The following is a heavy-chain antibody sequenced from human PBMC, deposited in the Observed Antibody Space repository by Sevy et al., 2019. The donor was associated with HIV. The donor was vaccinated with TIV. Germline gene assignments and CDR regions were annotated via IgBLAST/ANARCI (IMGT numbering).Heavy chain of an antibody. CDR3: ARDSGYSINWYPAY. Sequence: GGSLRLSCAASGFTSSSHGMHWVRQAPGKGLEWVAVISYDGSYKSYGYSVKGRFTISRDDSKNTLYLQMNSLRPEDTAVYYCARDSGYSINWYPAYWGQGTLVTVSS. CDR1: GFTSSSHG. J-gene: IGHJ4*02. D-gene: IGHD6-13*01. CDR2: ISYDGSYK. V-gene: IGHV3-30*03.